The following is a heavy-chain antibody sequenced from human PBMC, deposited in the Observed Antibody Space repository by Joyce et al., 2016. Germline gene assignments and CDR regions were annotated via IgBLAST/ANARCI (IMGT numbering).Heavy chain of an antibody. V-gene: IGHV1-2*02. J-gene: IGHJ3*02. CDR1: GYTFTDYY. CDR3: ARDEAASHENAYDM. Sequence: QVQLVQSGAEVKKPGASVKVSCWASGYTFTDYYIHWVRQAPGQGLELMGWINSERGDTYYVQKFKDRVTMTRDTYMTTAYIEVRGLTIDDTAMYYCARDEAASHENAYDMWGQGTMVTVSS. CDR2: INSERGDT.